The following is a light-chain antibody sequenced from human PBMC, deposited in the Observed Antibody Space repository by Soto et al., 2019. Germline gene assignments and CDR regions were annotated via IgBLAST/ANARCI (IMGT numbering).Light chain of an antibody. CDR3: SSYTSSITLGV. Sequence: QSALTQPASVSGSPGQSITISCTGTSSDVGGYNYVSWYQQHPGKAPKLMIYDVSNRPSGVSNRFSGSKSGNTASLTISGLHAEDEADYYCSSYTSSITLGVFGTGTKLTVL. V-gene: IGLV2-14*01. CDR1: SSDVGGYNY. J-gene: IGLJ1*01. CDR2: DVS.